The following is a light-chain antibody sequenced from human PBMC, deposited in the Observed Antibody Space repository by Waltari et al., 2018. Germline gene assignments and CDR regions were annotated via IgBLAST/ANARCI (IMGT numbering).Light chain of an antibody. CDR3: QQGYDFPCT. CDR2: RAC. J-gene: IGKJ4*01. V-gene: IGKV1-16*01. CDR1: RDIDNY. Sequence: DIQQTQSPSSLSASIGDTVTITCRASRDIDNYLNWYQQQSGKAPKLLIYRACSLQSGVPTRFSGSGSGTDFSLTISSLQPEDFATYYCQQGYDFPCTFGRGTKVEIK.